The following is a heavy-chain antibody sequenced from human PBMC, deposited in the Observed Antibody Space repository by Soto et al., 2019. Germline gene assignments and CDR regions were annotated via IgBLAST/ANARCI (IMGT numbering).Heavy chain of an antibody. CDR3: ARHGGSFGMDV. J-gene: IGHJ6*02. Sequence: PGESLKISCKGSGYSFTSQWISWVRQMPGKGLEWMGRIDPIDSYIDYSPSFQGHVTISADKSISTAYLQWSSLKASDIAMYYCARHGGSFGMDVWGQGTTVTVSS. V-gene: IGHV5-10-1*01. D-gene: IGHD3-16*01. CDR2: IDPIDSYI. CDR1: GYSFTSQW.